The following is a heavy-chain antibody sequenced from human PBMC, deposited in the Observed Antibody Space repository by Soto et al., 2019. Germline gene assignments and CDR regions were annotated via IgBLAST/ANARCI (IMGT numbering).Heavy chain of an antibody. CDR2: IYYSGST. D-gene: IGHD2-8*02. Sequence: QVQLQESGPGLVKPSQTLSLTCTVSGGSISSGVYYWSWIRQPPGKGLEWIGYIYYSGSTCYNPTLKSRVTISVDTSKNQFSLKLSSVTAADTAGYYCARSGGVTPSGVADYWGLGTLVTVSS. V-gene: IGHV4-30-4*01. CDR1: GGSISSGVYY. CDR3: ARSGGVTPSGVADY. J-gene: IGHJ4*02.